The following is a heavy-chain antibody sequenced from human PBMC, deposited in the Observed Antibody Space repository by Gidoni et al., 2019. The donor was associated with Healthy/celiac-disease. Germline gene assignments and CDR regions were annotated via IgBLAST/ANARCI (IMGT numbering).Heavy chain of an antibody. J-gene: IGHJ6*03. Sequence: QVQLVQSGAEVKKPGVSVKVSCKASGYTFTSYYMHWVRQAPGQGLEWMGIINPSGGSTSYAQKFQGRVTMTRDTSTSTVYMELSSLRSEDTAVYYCARDYSSSWYTYYYYYMDVWGKGTTVTVSS. CDR3: ARDYSSSWYTYYYYYMDV. CDR1: GYTFTSYY. CDR2: INPSGGST. D-gene: IGHD6-13*01. V-gene: IGHV1-46*01.